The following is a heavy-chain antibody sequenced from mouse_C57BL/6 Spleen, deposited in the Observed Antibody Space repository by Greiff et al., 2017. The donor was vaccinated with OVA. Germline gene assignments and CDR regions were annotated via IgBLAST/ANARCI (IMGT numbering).Heavy chain of an antibody. CDR3: ATGDGYYFVWFAY. J-gene: IGHJ3*01. V-gene: IGHV5-17*01. CDR1: GFTFSDYG. D-gene: IGHD2-3*01. CDR2: ISSGSSTI. Sequence: EVKLVESGGGLVKPGGSLKLSCAASGFTFSDYGMHWVRQAPEKGLEWVAYISSGSSTIYYADTVKGRFTISRDTAKNTLFLQMTSLRSEDTAMYCCATGDGYYFVWFAYWGQGTLVTVSA.